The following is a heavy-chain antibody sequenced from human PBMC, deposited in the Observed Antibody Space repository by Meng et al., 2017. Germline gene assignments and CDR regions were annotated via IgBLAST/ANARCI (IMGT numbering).Heavy chain of an antibody. CDR3: ARDPSDSSAGY. CDR2: ISSSGSTI. V-gene: IGHV3-11*01. D-gene: IGHD2-21*01. J-gene: IGHJ4*02. Sequence: QVQVVGAGGGLVKRGGHLRRSCAASGFTFSDYYMSWIRQAPGKGLEWVSYISSSGSTIYYADSVKGRFTISRDNAKNSLYLQMNSLRAEDTAVYYCARDPSDSSAGYWGQGTLVTVSS. CDR1: GFTFSDYY.